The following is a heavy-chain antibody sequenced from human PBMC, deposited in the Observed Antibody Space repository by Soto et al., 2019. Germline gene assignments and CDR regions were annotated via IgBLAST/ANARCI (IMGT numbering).Heavy chain of an antibody. Sequence: QVHLVQSGAEVKKPGASVKVSCKGSGYGFTTYGITWVRQAPGQGLEWFAWISAHNGNTNYAQKLQGRVTVTRDTSTSTAYMELRGLRSDDTAVYYCARGRYGDYWGQGALVTVSS. J-gene: IGHJ4*02. CDR2: ISAHNGNT. CDR3: ARGRYGDY. V-gene: IGHV1-18*01. CDR1: GYGFTTYG. D-gene: IGHD1-1*01.